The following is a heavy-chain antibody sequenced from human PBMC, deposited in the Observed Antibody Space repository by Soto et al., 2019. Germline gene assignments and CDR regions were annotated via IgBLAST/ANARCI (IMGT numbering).Heavy chain of an antibody. J-gene: IGHJ6*02. CDR2: INPSGGST. Sequence: ASVKVSCKASGYTFTSYYMHWVRQAPGQGLEWMGIINPSGGSTSYAQKFQGRVTMTRDTSTSTVYMELSSLRSEDTAVYYCARDPRPSNYYYYGMDVWGQGTTVTVSS. CDR3: ARDPRPSNYYYYGMDV. CDR1: GYTFTSYY. V-gene: IGHV1-46*01.